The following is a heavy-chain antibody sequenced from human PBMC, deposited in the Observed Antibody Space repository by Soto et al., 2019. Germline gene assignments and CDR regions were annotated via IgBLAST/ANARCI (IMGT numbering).Heavy chain of an antibody. V-gene: IGHV3-23*01. J-gene: IGHJ4*02. CDR1: GFSFSSYA. CDR2: ISARGGSS. CDR3: AKGSIEYRASVDH. Sequence: EVQLLESGGDLVQPGGSLRLACAASGFSFSSYAMVWVRQAPGKGLEWVSVISARGGSSYFADSVKGRFTISRDNSKNVLSLEMNSLRAEDTGTYFCAKGSIEYRASVDHLGQGTLVLVSS. D-gene: IGHD5-12*01.